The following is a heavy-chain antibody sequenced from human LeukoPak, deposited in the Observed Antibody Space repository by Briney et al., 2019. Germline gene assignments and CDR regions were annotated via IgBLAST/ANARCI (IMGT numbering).Heavy chain of an antibody. CDR3: AKEVDCPSDCLFFHF. CDR1: GFTFDRFT. D-gene: IGHD2-21*02. J-gene: IGHJ4*02. V-gene: IGHV3-43*01. CDR2: INRRGHT. Sequence: GGSLRLSCAASGFTFDRFTIHWVRHTPGKGLEWVSLINRRGHTFYADSVKGRFTIYRDKSRNSVFLQMNSLRPEDTALYHCAKEVDCPSDCLFFHFWGQGTLVTVSS.